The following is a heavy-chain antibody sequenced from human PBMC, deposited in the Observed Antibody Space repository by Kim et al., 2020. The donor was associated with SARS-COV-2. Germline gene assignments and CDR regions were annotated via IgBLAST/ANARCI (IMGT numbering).Heavy chain of an antibody. CDR1: GYTFSSYD. Sequence: ASVKVSCTASGYTFSSYDINWVRQATGQGPEWMGWMNPNSGRTGYSQKFQGRVTMTSNTSINTAYMELSSLRSEDTAVYYCARGRSRLRRISWVDPWGQGTLVPVSS. V-gene: IGHV1-8*01. D-gene: IGHD4-17*01. CDR2: MNPNSGRT. J-gene: IGHJ5*02. CDR3: ARGRSRLRRISWVDP.